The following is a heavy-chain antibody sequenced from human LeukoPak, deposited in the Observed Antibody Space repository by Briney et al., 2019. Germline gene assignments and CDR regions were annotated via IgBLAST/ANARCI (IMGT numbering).Heavy chain of an antibody. CDR1: GFTFSDYY. CDR3: AWGGIAAFDS. Sequence: PRGSLRLSCAASGFTFSDYYMSWIRQAPGKGLEWVAYISSSGNTRYYADSVKGRFTISRDNAKNSLYLQMNSLRAEDTAVYYCAWGGIAAFDSWGQGTLVTVSS. V-gene: IGHV3-11*04. CDR2: ISSSGNTR. J-gene: IGHJ4*02. D-gene: IGHD2-21*01.